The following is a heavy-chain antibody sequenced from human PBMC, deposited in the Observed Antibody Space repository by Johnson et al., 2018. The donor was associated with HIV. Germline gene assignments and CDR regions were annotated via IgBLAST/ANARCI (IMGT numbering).Heavy chain of an antibody. D-gene: IGHD1-26*01. CDR1: GFTFSSYW. CDR2: ISYDGSNK. CDR3: AKDSGVTFDI. V-gene: IGHV3-30*18. Sequence: QVQLVESGGGLVQPGRSLRLSCAASGFTFSSYWMHWVRQAPGKGLEWVAVISYDGSNKYYADSVKGRFTISRDNSKNTLYLQMNSLRAEDTAVYYCAKDSGVTFDIWGQGTMVTVSS. J-gene: IGHJ3*02.